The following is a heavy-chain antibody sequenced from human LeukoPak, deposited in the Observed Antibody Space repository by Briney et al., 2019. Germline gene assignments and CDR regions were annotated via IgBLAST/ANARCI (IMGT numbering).Heavy chain of an antibody. J-gene: IGHJ5*02. CDR1: GFTFSSYG. D-gene: IGHD6-19*01. CDR2: IWYDGSNK. V-gene: IGHV3-33*03. Sequence: GGSLRPSCAASGFTFSSYGMHWVRQAPGKGLEWVAVIWYDGSNKYYADSVKGRFTISRDNAKNTLYLQMNSLTTEDTAVYYRATAGKYRFDNWGQGILVTVSS. CDR3: ATAGKYRFDN.